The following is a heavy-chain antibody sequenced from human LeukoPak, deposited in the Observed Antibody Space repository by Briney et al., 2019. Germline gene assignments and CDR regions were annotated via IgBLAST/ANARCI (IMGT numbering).Heavy chain of an antibody. Sequence: SETLYLTCTVSGTTISAFYWAWIRQSPGQGLEWIGYIYTGWTTNYNPSLYSRVTISVDTSKNQIFLKLRSVTAADTAVYFCARQFNDNGDYLGWFDPWGQGTLVTVSP. CDR1: GTTISAFY. D-gene: IGHD4-17*01. J-gene: IGHJ5*02. CDR3: ARQFNDNGDYLGWFDP. CDR2: IYTGWTT. V-gene: IGHV4-4*09.